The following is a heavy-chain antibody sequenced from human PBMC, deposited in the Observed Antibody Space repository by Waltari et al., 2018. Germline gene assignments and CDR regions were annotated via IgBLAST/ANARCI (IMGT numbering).Heavy chain of an antibody. J-gene: IGHJ1*01. CDR3: ARWDASGRYFGD. Sequence: QVHLQESGPGLVKPSETLSLTCSVSGGSISSYFWNWIRQPPGKGLEWIGYIRHTGSSKWIPSLERRVTMSGDTSKSQFSLRMTSVTAADTAVYYCARWDASGRYFGDWGQGTPVTVSS. D-gene: IGHD5-12*01. CDR1: GGSISSYF. CDR2: IRHTGSS. V-gene: IGHV4-59*08.